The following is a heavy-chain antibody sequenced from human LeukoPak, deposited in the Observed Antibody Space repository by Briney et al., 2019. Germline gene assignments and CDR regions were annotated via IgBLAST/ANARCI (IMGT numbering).Heavy chain of an antibody. J-gene: IGHJ5*02. V-gene: IGHV4-34*01. CDR2: INHSRRT. D-gene: IGHD3-10*01. CDR1: GGSFSGYY. Sequence: SETQSLTCAVYGGSFSGYYWSWIRQPPGKGLEWIGEINHSRRTHYNPSLKSRVTISIGTSKNQFSLKLNSVTAADTAVYYCARGGSQFGELRFRRRNWFDPWGQGTLVTVPS. CDR3: ARGGSQFGELRFRRRNWFDP.